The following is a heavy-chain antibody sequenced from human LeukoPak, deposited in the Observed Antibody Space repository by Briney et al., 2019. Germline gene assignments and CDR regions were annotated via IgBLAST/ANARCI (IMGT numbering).Heavy chain of an antibody. J-gene: IGHJ4*02. D-gene: IGHD2-2*02. CDR1: GGSIRRSSYY. V-gene: IGHV4-39*01. CDR3: ARRISGYCSSTSCYTTKGSLYDY. CDR2: IYYMGST. Sequence: NTSETLSLTCTVSGGSIRRSSYYLGWIRQPPRKGLGWVGRIYYMGSTYYNPSLKSRVTISVDTSKNQFSLKLSSVTAADTAVYYCARRISGYCSSTSCYTTKGSLYDYWGQGTLVTVSS.